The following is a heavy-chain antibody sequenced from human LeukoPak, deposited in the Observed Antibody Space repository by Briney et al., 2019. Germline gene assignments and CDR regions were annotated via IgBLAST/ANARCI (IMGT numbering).Heavy chain of an antibody. Sequence: ASVKVSCKASGYTFTGYYMHWVRQAPGQGLEWMGIINPSGGSTSYAQKFQGRVTMTRDTSTSTVYMELSSLRSEDTAVYYCARDRSADNSGSYYFDYWGQGTLVTVSS. CDR2: INPSGGST. CDR1: GYTFTGYY. J-gene: IGHJ4*02. V-gene: IGHV1-46*01. CDR3: ARDRSADNSGSYYFDY. D-gene: IGHD1-26*01.